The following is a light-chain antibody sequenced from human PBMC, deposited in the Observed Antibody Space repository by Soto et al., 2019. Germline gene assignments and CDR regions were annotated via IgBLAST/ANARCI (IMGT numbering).Light chain of an antibody. V-gene: IGKV3-20*01. J-gene: IGKJ5*01. CDR1: QSVSSGY. CDR2: ATS. CDR3: QQYGSSPPIT. Sequence: EIVLTQSPGALSLSPGERATLSCRASQSVSSGYLAWYQQKPGQALRLLIFATSRRATGIPDRFSGSGSGTDFTLTISRLEPEDVAVYYCQQYGSSPPITFGQGTRLEIK.